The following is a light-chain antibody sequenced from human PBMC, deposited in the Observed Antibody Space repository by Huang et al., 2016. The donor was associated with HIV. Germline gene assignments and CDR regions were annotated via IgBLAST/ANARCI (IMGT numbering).Light chain of an antibody. CDR1: QSVNTN. CDR2: AAS. CDR3: QQYNKWPPEYT. J-gene: IGKJ2*01. Sequence: VMMSQSPATLAASPGERVTLSCGASQSVNTNLAWYQKKPGQPPRILIYAASTRATGVPARFAGSGSGTEFNLTIDSLQSDDFAVYYCQQYNKWPPEYTFGQGTRLEIK. V-gene: IGKV3-15*01.